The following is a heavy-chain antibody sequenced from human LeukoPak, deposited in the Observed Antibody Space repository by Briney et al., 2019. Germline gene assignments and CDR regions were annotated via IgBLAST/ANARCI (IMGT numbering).Heavy chain of an antibody. CDR1: GFTFSSYS. V-gene: IGHV3-48*01. CDR3: AKLGTHYDILTGYYGVYYFDY. Sequence: GGSLRLSCAASGFTFSSYSMNWVRQAPGKGLEWVSYISSSSSTIYYADSVKGRFTISRDNSKNTLYLQMNSLRAEDTAVYYCAKLGTHYDILTGYYGVYYFDYWGQGTLVTVSS. D-gene: IGHD3-9*01. J-gene: IGHJ4*02. CDR2: ISSSSSTI.